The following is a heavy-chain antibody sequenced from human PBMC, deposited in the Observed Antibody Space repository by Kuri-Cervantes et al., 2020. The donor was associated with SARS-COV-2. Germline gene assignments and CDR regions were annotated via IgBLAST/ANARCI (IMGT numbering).Heavy chain of an antibody. J-gene: IGHJ4*02. V-gene: IGHV3-74*01. CDR3: AREFYSGYDPYLDY. CDR2: INPDGSYT. D-gene: IGHD5-12*01. CDR1: GFTFSGHW. Sequence: GGSLKISCAASGFTFSGHWIHWVRQAPGKGLVWVSRINPDGSYTNNADSVKGRFTISRDNAKNSLSLQMNSLRAEDTALYYCAREFYSGYDPYLDYWGQGTLVTVSS.